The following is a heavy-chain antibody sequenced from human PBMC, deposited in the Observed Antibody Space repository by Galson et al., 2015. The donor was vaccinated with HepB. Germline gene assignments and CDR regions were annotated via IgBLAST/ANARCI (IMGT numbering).Heavy chain of an antibody. CDR1: GGTFTSHH. CDR3: ATGGRVTGNFWRGYSANYYMDV. V-gene: IGHV1-69*10. Sequence: SVKVSCKASGGTFTSHHFSWVRQAPGQGLEWMGGIIPALNMVNYAQRFQGRATITADKSTSTAYMELSSLGSDDTAVYYCATGGRVTGNFWRGYSANYYMDVWGKGTTVTVSS. J-gene: IGHJ6*03. CDR2: IIPALNMV. D-gene: IGHD3-3*01.